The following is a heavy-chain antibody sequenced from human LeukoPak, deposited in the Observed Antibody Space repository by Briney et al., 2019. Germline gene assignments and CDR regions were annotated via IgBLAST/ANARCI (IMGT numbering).Heavy chain of an antibody. Sequence: GSLRLSCAASGFTFSTYWMSWVRQAPGKGLEWIGYIYYSGSTNYNPSLKSRVTISVDTSKNQFSLKLSSVTAADTAVYYCARDRFPGSGDTFDYWGQGTLVTVSS. CDR2: IYYSGST. V-gene: IGHV4-59*01. J-gene: IGHJ4*02. CDR3: ARDRFPGSGDTFDY. CDR1: GFTFSTYW. D-gene: IGHD2-21*01.